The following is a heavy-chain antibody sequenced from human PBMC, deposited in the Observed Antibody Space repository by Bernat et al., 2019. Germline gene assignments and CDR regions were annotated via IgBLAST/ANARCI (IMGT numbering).Heavy chain of an antibody. V-gene: IGHV4-34*01. CDR3: ARVGLRYSNSWYKFDP. D-gene: IGHD6-13*01. J-gene: IGHJ5*02. CDR1: GGSFSGYY. CDR2: INHSGST. Sequence: QVQLQQWGAGLLKPSETLSLTCAVYGGSFSGYYWSWIRQPPGKGLEWIGEINHSGSTNYNPSLKSRVTISVDTSKNQFSLKLSSVTAADTAVYYCARVGLRYSNSWYKFDPWGQGTLVTVSS.